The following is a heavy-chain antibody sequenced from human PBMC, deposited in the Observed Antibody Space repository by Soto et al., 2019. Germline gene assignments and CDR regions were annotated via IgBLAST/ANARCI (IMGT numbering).Heavy chain of an antibody. V-gene: IGHV3-23*01. D-gene: IGHD5-12*01. CDR3: AKAVDRTSYGTDV. CDR2: ISGSGGST. CDR1: GFTLSSYA. J-gene: IGHJ6*02. Sequence: PGGSLRLSCTASGFTLSSYAMSWVRQAPGKGLEWVSAISGSGGSTYYADSVKGRFTISRDNSKNMLYLQMNSLRAEDTAVYYCAKAVDRTSYGTDVWGQGTTVTVSS.